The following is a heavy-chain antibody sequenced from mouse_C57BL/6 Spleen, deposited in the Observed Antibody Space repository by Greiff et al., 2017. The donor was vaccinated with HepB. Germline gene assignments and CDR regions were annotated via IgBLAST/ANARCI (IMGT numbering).Heavy chain of an antibody. V-gene: IGHV1-26*01. CDR2: INPNNGGT. CDR1: GYTFTDYY. J-gene: IGHJ4*01. D-gene: IGHD2-4*01. CDR3: ARWDDYDPYYAMDY. Sequence: EVQLQQSGPELVKPGASVKISCKASGYTFTDYYMNWVKQSHGKSLEWIGDINPNNGGTSYNQKFKGKATLTVDKSSSTAYMALRSLTSEDSAVYYCARWDDYDPYYAMDYWGKGTSVTVAS.